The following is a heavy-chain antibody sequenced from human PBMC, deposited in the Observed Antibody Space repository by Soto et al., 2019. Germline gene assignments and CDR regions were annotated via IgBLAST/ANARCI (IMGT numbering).Heavy chain of an antibody. V-gene: IGHV3-20*04. D-gene: IGHD4-17*01. Sequence: EVHLVESGGSVVRPGGSLRLSCAASGFTFDDYALSWVRQGPGKGLEWVSHITWNGDSTTYAESVRGRFTISRDNAKNSLSLQMNRLRAEDTALYYCARAARYGDYQRHFDYWGQGTLVTVSS. J-gene: IGHJ4*02. CDR3: ARAARYGDYQRHFDY. CDR2: ITWNGDST. CDR1: GFTFDDYA.